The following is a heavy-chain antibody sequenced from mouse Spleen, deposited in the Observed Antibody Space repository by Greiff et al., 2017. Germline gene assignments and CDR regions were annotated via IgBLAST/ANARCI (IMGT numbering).Heavy chain of an antibody. J-gene: IGHJ3*01. CDR1: GFTFSSYA. D-gene: IGHD1-1*01. Sequence: EVHLVESGGGLVKPGGSLKLSCAASGFTFSSYAMSWVRQTPEKRLEWVATISDGGSYTYYPDNVKGRFTISRDNAKNNLYLQMSHLKSEDTAMYYCARARSYYRSNSFAYWGQGTLVTVSA. CDR3: ARARSYYRSNSFAY. V-gene: IGHV5-4*01. CDR2: ISDGGSYT.